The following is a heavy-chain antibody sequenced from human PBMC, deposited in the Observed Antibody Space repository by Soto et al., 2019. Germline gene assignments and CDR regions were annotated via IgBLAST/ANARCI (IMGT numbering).Heavy chain of an antibody. CDR3: ARANYDFWSSIDY. D-gene: IGHD3-3*01. V-gene: IGHV4-31*03. CDR2: IYYSGST. Sequence: QVQLQESGPGLVKPSQTLSLTCTVSGGSISSGGYYWSWIRQHPGKGLECIGNIYYSGSTYYNQSLKSRVNISVDTSKNQFYLKLSSVTAADTAVYYCARANYDFWSSIDYWGQGTLVTVSS. CDR1: GGSISSGGYY. J-gene: IGHJ4*02.